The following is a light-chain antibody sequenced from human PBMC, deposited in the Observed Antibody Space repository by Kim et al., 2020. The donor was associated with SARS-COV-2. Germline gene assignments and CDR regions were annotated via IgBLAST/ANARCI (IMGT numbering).Light chain of an antibody. Sequence: GQSITISCTGTSSDVGGYNYVSWYQQHPGKAPKLMIYDVSNRPSGVSYRFSGSKSGNTASLTISGLQAEDEADYYCSSYTSSSTRVFGGGTQLTVL. CDR3: SSYTSSSTRV. CDR1: SSDVGGYNY. CDR2: DVS. V-gene: IGLV2-14*03. J-gene: IGLJ3*02.